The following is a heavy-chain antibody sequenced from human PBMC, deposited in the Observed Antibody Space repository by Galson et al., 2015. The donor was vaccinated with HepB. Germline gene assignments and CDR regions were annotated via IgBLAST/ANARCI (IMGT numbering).Heavy chain of an antibody. Sequence: SLRLSCAASGFTFSSYAMHWVRQAPGKGLEWVAVISYDGSNKYYADSVKGRFTISRDNSKNTLYLQMNSLRAEDTAVYYCARDSFWIRVVPAAIYWFAPWGQGTLVTASS. CDR1: GFTFSSYA. CDR3: ARDSFWIRVVPAAIYWFAP. V-gene: IGHV3-30-3*01. CDR2: ISYDGSNK. D-gene: IGHD2-2*01. J-gene: IGHJ5*02.